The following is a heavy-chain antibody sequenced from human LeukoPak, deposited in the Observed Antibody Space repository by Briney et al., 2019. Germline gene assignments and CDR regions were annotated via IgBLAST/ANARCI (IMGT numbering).Heavy chain of an antibody. CDR3: ASPAVYSSSWYYFDY. J-gene: IGHJ4*02. Sequence: QPGRSLRLSCAASGFTFSSYAMHWVRQAPGKGLHWVAVISYDGSNKYYADSVKGRFTISRDNSKNTLYLQMNSLRAEDTAVYYCASPAVYSSSWYYFDYWGQGTLVTVSS. CDR2: ISYDGSNK. CDR1: GFTFSSYA. V-gene: IGHV3-30-3*01. D-gene: IGHD6-13*01.